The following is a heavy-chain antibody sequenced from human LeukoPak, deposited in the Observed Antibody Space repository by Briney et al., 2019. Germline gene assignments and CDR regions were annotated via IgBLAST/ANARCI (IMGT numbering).Heavy chain of an antibody. D-gene: IGHD6-19*01. CDR2: TYYSGST. V-gene: IGHV4-39*01. Sequence: SETLSLTCTVSGGSISSSSYYWGWIRQPPGKGLEWIGSTYYSGSTYYNPSLKSRVTISVDTSKNQFSLKLSSVTAADTAVYYCARLIQGYSSGWGQGTLVTVSS. CDR1: GGSISSSSYY. J-gene: IGHJ4*02. CDR3: ARLIQGYSSG.